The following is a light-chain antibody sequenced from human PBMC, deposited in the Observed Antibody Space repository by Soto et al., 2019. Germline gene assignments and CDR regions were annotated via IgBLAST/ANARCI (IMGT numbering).Light chain of an antibody. Sequence: QSVLTQPASVSGSPGQSITISCTGTSNDPGGYKYVSWYQQHPGKAPKLMIYEVNNRPSGVSNRFSGSKSGNTASLTISGLQSEDEAVYYCGSCTSNNSLSCVFATGTKLTVL. CDR3: GSCTSNNSLSCV. CDR1: SNDPGGYKY. V-gene: IGLV2-14*01. CDR2: EVN. J-gene: IGLJ1*01.